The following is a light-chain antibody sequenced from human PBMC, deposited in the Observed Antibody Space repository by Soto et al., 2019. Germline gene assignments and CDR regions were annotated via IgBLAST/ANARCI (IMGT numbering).Light chain of an antibody. Sequence: DIQMTQSPTSLSASVGDRVTITCQASQGIRNFVAWYQQKPGKAPKLLIYAASTLHSGVPSRFSGSGSGTDFTLSINSLQHEDVATYSCQKYSSVPVFGPGTKVEIK. CDR2: AAS. CDR3: QKYSSVPV. CDR1: QGIRNF. V-gene: IGKV1-27*01. J-gene: IGKJ3*01.